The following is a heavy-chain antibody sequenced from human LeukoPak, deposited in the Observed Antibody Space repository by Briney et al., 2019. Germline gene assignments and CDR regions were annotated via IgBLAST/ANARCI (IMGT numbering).Heavy chain of an antibody. V-gene: IGHV3-21*01. D-gene: IGHD2-2*02. J-gene: IGHJ4*02. Sequence: GGSLRLSCAASGFTFSSYSMNWVRQAPGKGLEWVSSISTSSSYIHYADSVKGRFNISRDNAKNSLYLQMNSLRAEDTAVYYCARGTLNIPGEHGAFDYWGQGTLVTVSS. CDR3: ARGTLNIPGEHGAFDY. CDR2: ISTSSSYI. CDR1: GFTFSSYS.